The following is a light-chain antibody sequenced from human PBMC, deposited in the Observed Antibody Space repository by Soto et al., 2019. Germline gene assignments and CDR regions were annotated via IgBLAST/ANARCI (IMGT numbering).Light chain of an antibody. CDR1: QSLLHSNGYNY. V-gene: IGKV2-28*01. CDR3: MQALQTPFT. J-gene: IGKJ3*01. Sequence: DIVMTQSPLSLPVTPGEPASISCRSSQSLLHSNGYNYLDWYLQKPGQSPQLLISLGSNRASGVPDTFSGSGSGSDFTLNISRVEAKDVVVYYCMQALQTPFTFGPGTKVDIK. CDR2: LGS.